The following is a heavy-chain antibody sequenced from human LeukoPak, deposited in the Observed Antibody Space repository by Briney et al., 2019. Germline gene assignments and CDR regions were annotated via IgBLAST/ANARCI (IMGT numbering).Heavy chain of an antibody. J-gene: IGHJ4*02. CDR1: GGSISSYY. CDR3: ARLSYDSSASDY. V-gene: IGHV4-59*08. Sequence: PSETLSLTCTVSGGSISSYYWSWIRQPPGKGLEWIGYIYYSGSTNYNPSLKSRVTISVDTSKNQFSLKLSSVTAAETAVYYCARLSYDSSASDYWGQGTLVTVSS. CDR2: IYYSGST. D-gene: IGHD3-22*01.